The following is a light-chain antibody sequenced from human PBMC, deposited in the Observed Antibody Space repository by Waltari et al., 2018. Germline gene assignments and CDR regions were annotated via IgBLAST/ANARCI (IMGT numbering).Light chain of an antibody. CDR2: DVS. V-gene: IGLV2-8*01. CDR1: SSDIGGYYR. J-gene: IGLJ3*02. CDR3: CSYTGSDGFPWV. Sequence: QSALTPPPSASGSPGQSVTISCTGSSSDIGGYYRVSWYQQHAGKAPELEIYDVSKRPSWVSDRFSGSKSGNTASLTVSGLQAEDEAHYYCCSYTGSDGFPWVFGGGTKLTVL.